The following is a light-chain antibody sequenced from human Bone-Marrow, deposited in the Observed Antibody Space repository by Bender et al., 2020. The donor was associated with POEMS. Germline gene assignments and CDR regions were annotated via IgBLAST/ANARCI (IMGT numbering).Light chain of an antibody. CDR3: QSFDTSLSGWV. J-gene: IGLJ3*02. CDR1: NTNIRLGFD. CDR2: ANI. Sequence: QSVLTQPPSVSGAPGQRVTISCTGSNTNIRLGFDVNWYQVLPGTAPRLLIYANINRPSGVPDRFSGSKSGTSVSLAITGLQAEDEADYYCQSFDTSLSGWVFGAGTKLTV. V-gene: IGLV1-40*01.